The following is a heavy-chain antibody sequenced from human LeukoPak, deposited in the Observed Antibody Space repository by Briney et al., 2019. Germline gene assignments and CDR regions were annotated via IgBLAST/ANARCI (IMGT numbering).Heavy chain of an antibody. CDR2: INHSGST. V-gene: IGHV4-34*01. J-gene: IGHJ6*03. CDR1: GGSFSGYY. Sequence: SETLSLTCAVYGGSFSGYYWSWIRQPPGKGLEWIGEINHSGSTNYNPPLKSRVTISVDTSKNQFSLKLSSVTAADTAVYYCARGRTPLLRAYYYYYYYMDVWGKGTTVTVSS. D-gene: IGHD2/OR15-2a*01. CDR3: ARGRTPLLRAYYYYYYYMDV.